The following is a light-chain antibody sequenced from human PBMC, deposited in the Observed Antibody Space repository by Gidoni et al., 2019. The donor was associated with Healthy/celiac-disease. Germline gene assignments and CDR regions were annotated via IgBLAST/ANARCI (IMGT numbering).Light chain of an antibody. CDR1: QSVSSY. V-gene: IGKV3-11*01. Sequence: EIVFTQSPATLSLSPGERATLACRASQSVSSYLAWYQQKPGQAPRLLIYDASNRATGIPARFSGSGSGTDFTLTLSSLVPEDFAVYYCQQRSNWPPETFGQGTKVEIK. CDR3: QQRSNWPPET. CDR2: DAS. J-gene: IGKJ1*01.